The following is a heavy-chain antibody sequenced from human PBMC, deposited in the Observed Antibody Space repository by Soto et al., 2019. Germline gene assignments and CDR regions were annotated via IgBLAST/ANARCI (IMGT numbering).Heavy chain of an antibody. CDR3: AKDGIQTVTFDY. V-gene: IGHV3-23*01. J-gene: IGHJ4*01. CDR1: GFTFSDFA. Sequence: EVQLSESGGGLAQPGGSLRLSCEGSGFTFSDFAISWVRQAPGKGLEWVSVVSGNGDVTRYADSVKGRFATSRDNSKNTMFLRMNSLTAEDTAIYYCAKDGIQTVTFDYWGRGTLVTVSS. CDR2: VSGNGDVT. D-gene: IGHD4-17*01.